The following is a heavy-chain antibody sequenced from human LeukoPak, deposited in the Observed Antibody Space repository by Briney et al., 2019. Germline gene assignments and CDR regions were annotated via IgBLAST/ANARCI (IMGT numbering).Heavy chain of an antibody. D-gene: IGHD3-22*01. CDR2: IIPIFGTA. J-gene: IGHJ4*02. Sequence: SVKVSXKASGGTFSSYAISWVRQAPGQGLEWMGGIIPIFGTANYAQKFQGRVTITTDESTSTAYMELSSLRSEDTAVYYCAREGTRYYDSSGYYYWGQGTLVTVSS. CDR3: AREGTRYYDSSGYYY. V-gene: IGHV1-69*05. CDR1: GGTFSSYA.